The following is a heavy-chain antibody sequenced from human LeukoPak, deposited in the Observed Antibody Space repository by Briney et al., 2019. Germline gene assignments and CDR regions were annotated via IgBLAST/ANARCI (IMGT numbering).Heavy chain of an antibody. D-gene: IGHD4-23*01. CDR1: GGSFSGYY. J-gene: IGHJ4*02. V-gene: IGHV4-34*01. Sequence: SETLSLTCAVYGGSFSGYYWTWIRQTPGKGLEWIGEIHYSGSATYNPSLKSRVTISVDTSKNQFSLKLSSVTAADTALYYCARDPGYGGQIDFWGQGTLVTVSS. CDR2: IHYSGSA. CDR3: ARDPGYGGQIDF.